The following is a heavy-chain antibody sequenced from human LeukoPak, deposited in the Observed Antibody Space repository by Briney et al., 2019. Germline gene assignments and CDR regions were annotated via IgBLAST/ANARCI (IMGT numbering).Heavy chain of an antibody. CDR3: ARAEAAGGAFDY. CDR1: GFTFSDYY. D-gene: IGHD6-13*01. CDR2: ISIISSYI. Sequence: GGSLRLSCAASGFTFSDYYMNWVRQAPGKGLEWVSSISIISSYIYYADSVKGRFTISGDNAKNSLYLQMNSLRAEDTAVYYCARAEAAGGAFDYWGQGTLVTVSS. V-gene: IGHV3-21*01. J-gene: IGHJ4*02.